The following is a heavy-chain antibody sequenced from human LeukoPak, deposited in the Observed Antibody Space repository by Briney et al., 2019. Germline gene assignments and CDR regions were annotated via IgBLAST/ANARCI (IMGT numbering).Heavy chain of an antibody. V-gene: IGHV4-34*01. CDR1: GGSFSGYY. Sequence: SETLSPTCAVYGGSFSGYYWSWIRQPPGKGLEWIGEINHSGSTNYNPSLKSRVTISVDTSKNQFSLKLSSVTAADTAVYYCARAVGATERTAYFDYWGQGTLVTVSS. CDR2: INHSGST. J-gene: IGHJ4*02. D-gene: IGHD1-26*01. CDR3: ARAVGATERTAYFDY.